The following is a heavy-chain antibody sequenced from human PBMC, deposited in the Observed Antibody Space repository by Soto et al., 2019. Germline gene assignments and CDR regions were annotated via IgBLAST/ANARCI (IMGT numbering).Heavy chain of an antibody. CDR2: ISAYNGNK. CDR1: GYTFTSYG. J-gene: IGHJ4*02. CDR3: ARDLGGSYYAPVDY. D-gene: IGHD1-26*01. Sequence: QVQLVQSGAEVKKPGASVKVSCKASGYTFTSYGISWVRQAPGQGLEWMGWISAYNGNKKYAQKLQGRVTMTTDTSTSTAYMELRSLITGDTAVYSCARDLGGSYYAPVDYWGQGTVVTVSS. V-gene: IGHV1-18*01.